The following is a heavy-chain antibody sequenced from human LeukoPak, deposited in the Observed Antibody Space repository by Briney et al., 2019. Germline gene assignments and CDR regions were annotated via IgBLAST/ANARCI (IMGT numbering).Heavy chain of an antibody. V-gene: IGHV4-59*01. D-gene: IGHD5-18*01. Sequence: SETLSLTCTVSGGSISSYYWSWIRQPPGKGLKWIGYIYYSGSTNYNPSLKSRVTISVGTSKNQFSLKLSSVTAADTAVYYCARGADPGDVDTAMVSFDYWGQGTLVTVSS. CDR1: GGSISSYY. J-gene: IGHJ4*02. CDR3: ARGADPGDVDTAMVSFDY. CDR2: IYYSGST.